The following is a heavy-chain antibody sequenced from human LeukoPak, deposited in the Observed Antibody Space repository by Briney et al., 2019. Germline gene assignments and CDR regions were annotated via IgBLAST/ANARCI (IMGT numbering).Heavy chain of an antibody. Sequence: ASVKVSCKASGYTFTSYGISWVRQAPGQGLEWMGWISAYNGNTNYAQKLQGRVTMTTDTSTSTDYMELRSLRSDDTAVYYCARDFYYYDSSGYYPEGYYYYYMDVWGKGTTVTVSS. V-gene: IGHV1-18*01. J-gene: IGHJ6*03. D-gene: IGHD3-22*01. CDR3: ARDFYYYDSSGYYPEGYYYYYMDV. CDR2: ISAYNGNT. CDR1: GYTFTSYG.